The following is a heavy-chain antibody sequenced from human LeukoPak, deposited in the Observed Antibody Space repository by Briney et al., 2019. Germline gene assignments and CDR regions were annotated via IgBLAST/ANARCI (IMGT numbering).Heavy chain of an antibody. D-gene: IGHD6-13*01. V-gene: IGHV3-23*01. CDR2: ISGSGGST. J-gene: IGHJ5*02. CDR1: RFTFNNYA. Sequence: GGSLRLSCAASRFTFNNYAMSWVRQAPGKGLEWVSTISGSGGSTYYADSVKGRFTISRDNSKNTLYLQMNSLRAEDTAVYYCAKGPRSSWSLNWFDPWGQGTLVTVSS. CDR3: AKGPRSSWSLNWFDP.